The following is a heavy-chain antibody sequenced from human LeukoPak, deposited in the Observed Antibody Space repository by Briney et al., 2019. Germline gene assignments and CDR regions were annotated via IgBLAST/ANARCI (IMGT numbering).Heavy chain of an antibody. CDR3: ARDEEGTSLGVRTLRCLAYFDY. D-gene: IGHD3-3*01. CDR1: GGSISSGSYY. CDR2: IYTSGST. Sequence: PSETLSLTCTVSGGSISSGSYYWSWIRQPAGKGLEWIGRIYTSGSTNYNPSLKSRVTISVDTSKNQFSLKLSSVTAADTAVYYCARDEEGTSLGVRTLRCLAYFDYWGQGTLVTVSS. V-gene: IGHV4-61*02. J-gene: IGHJ4*02.